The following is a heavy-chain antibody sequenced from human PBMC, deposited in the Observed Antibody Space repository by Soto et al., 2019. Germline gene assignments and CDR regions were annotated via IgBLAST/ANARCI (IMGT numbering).Heavy chain of an antibody. D-gene: IGHD1-1*01. V-gene: IGHV3-33*01. CDR2: IWYDGSNK. CDR3: ARDPQVSGTDAFDI. CDR1: GFTFSSYG. Sequence: QVQLVESGGGVVQPGRSLRLSCAASGFTFSSYGMHWVRQAPGKGLEWVAVIWYDGSNKYYADSVKGRITISRDNSKNTLYLQMNSLRAEDTAVYYCARDPQVSGTDAFDIWGQGTMVTVSS. J-gene: IGHJ3*02.